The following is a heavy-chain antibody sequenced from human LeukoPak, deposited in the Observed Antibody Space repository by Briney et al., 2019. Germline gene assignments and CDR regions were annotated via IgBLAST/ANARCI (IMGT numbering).Heavy chain of an antibody. CDR1: GGTISSYA. CDR2: IIPILGIA. CDR3: ARDLGGGSRETM. J-gene: IGHJ4*02. V-gene: IGHV1-69*04. Sequence: GASVKVSCKASGGTISSYAISWVPQAPGQGLEWMGRIIPILGIANYAQKFQGRVTITADKSTSTAYMELSSLRSEDTAVYYCARDLGGGSRETMWGQGTLVTVSS. D-gene: IGHD6-13*01.